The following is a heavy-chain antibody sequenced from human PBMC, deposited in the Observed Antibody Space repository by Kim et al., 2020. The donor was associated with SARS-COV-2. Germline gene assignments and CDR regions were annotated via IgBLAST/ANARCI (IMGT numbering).Heavy chain of an antibody. V-gene: IGHV1-69*13. J-gene: IGHJ6*02. Sequence: SVKVSCKASGGTFSSYAISWVRQAPGQGLEWMGGIIPIFGTANYAQKFQGRVTITADESTSTAYMELSSLRSEDTAVYYCASVGRCESCYDSLVTPNGMDVWGQGTTVTVSS. CDR1: GGTFSSYA. D-gene: IGHD2-2*01. CDR2: IIPIFGTA. CDR3: ASVGRCESCYDSLVTPNGMDV.